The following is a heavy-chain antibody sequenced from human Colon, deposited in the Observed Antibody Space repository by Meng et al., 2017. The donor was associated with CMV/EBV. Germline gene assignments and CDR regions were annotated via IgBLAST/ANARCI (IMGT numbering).Heavy chain of an antibody. V-gene: IGHV1-69*10. CDR3: ARGAAAATYARNWFDP. Sequence: GGTFSNYAISWVRQAPGQGLDWMGGIIPCLSIVNYAQKFRDRVTITEDKSTGTAYMELSRLRSDDTAVYYCARGAAAATYARNWFDPWGQGTLVTVSS. D-gene: IGHD6-13*01. CDR2: IIPCLSIV. J-gene: IGHJ5*02. CDR1: GGTFSNYA.